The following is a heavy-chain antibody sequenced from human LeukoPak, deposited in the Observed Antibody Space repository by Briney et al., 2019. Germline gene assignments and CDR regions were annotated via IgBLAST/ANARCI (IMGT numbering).Heavy chain of an antibody. V-gene: IGHV6-1*01. CDR1: GDSVSTNSAA. CDR2: TYQRSKWYN. CDR3: ARSPSPYSSGWYFDY. Sequence: SQTLSLTCAISGDSVSTNSAAWNWIRQSPSRGLEWLGRTYQRSKWYNDYAVSVKSRITINPDISKNQFSLQLNSVTPEDTAVYYCARSPSPYSSGWYFDYWGQGTLVTVSS. J-gene: IGHJ4*02. D-gene: IGHD6-19*01.